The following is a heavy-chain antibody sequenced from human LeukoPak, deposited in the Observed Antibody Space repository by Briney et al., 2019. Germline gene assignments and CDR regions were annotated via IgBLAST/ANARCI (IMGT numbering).Heavy chain of an antibody. CDR3: ARADSAYDYVWGSYRYYYFDY. CDR2: IYYSGST. J-gene: IGHJ4*02. D-gene: IGHD3-16*02. CDR1: GGSISSYY. Sequence: SETLSLTCTVSGGSISSYYWSWIRQPPGKGPEWIGYIYYSGSTNYNPSLKSRVTISVDTSKNQSSLKLSSVTAADTAVYYCARADSAYDYVWGSYRYYYFDYWGQGTLVTVSS. V-gene: IGHV4-59*01.